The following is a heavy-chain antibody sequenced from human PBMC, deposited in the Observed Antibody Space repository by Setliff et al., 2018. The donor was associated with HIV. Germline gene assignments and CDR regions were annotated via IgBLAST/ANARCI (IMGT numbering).Heavy chain of an antibody. J-gene: IGHJ5*02. CDR1: GFTFSSYG. CDR2: IRYDGSNK. CDR3: AKDRSTNFWSGYYSRNWNWFDP. V-gene: IGHV3-30*02. D-gene: IGHD3-3*01. Sequence: GGSLRLSCAASGFTFSSYGMHWVRQAPGKGLEWVAFIRYDGSNKYYADSVKGRFTISRDNSKNTLYLQMNSLRAEDTAVYYCAKDRSTNFWSGYYSRNWNWFDPWGQGTLGTVSS.